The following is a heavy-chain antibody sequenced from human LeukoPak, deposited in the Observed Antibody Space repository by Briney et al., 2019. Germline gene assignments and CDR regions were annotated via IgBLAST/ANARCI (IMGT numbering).Heavy chain of an antibody. CDR3: ARGPDAFDI. Sequence: GGSLRLSCAASGFTFSSYEMNWVRQAPGKGLEWVPYISSSASTVYYADSVKRRFTISRDNAKNSLYLQMNSLRAEDTAVYYCARGPDAFDIWGQGTMVTVSS. J-gene: IGHJ3*02. CDR2: ISSSASTV. CDR1: GFTFSSYE. V-gene: IGHV3-48*03.